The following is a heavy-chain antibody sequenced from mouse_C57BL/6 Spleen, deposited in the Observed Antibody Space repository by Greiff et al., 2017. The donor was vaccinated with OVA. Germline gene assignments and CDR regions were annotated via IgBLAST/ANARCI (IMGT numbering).Heavy chain of an antibody. CDR3: AREGTYYSNSYYFDY. CDR1: GYTFTSYW. Sequence: VQLQQPGTELVKPGASVKLSCKASGYTFTSYWMHWVKQRPGQGLEWIGNINPSNGGTNYNEKFKSKATLTVDKSSSTAYMQLSSLTSEDSAVYYCAREGTYYSNSYYFDYWGQGTTLTVSS. J-gene: IGHJ2*01. CDR2: INPSNGGT. D-gene: IGHD2-5*01. V-gene: IGHV1-53*01.